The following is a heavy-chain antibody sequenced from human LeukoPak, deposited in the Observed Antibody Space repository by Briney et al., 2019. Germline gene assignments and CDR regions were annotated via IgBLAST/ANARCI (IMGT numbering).Heavy chain of an antibody. CDR2: ISSSSSTI. CDR1: GFTFSSYS. Sequence: GGSLRLSCAASGFTFSSYSMNWVRQAPGKRLEWFSYISSSSSTIYIADSVKGRFTISRDNAKNSLYLQMNSLRAEDTAVYYCARDPTYYDFWSGSFSYFDYWGQGTLVTVSS. CDR3: ARDPTYYDFWSGSFSYFDY. D-gene: IGHD3-3*01. V-gene: IGHV3-48*01. J-gene: IGHJ4*02.